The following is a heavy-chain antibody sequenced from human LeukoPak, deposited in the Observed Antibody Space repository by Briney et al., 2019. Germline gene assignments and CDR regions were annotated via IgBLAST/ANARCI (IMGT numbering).Heavy chain of an antibody. CDR1: GYTFTGYY. J-gene: IGHJ6*03. CDR2: MNPNSGNT. V-gene: IGHV1-8*02. D-gene: IGHD4-11*01. CDR3: ARSIHSKTSFYYYMDV. Sequence: ASVKVSCKASGYTFTGYYMHWVRQAPGQGLEWMGWMNPNSGNTGYAQKFQGRVTMTRNTSISTAYMELSSLRSEDTAVYYCARSIHSKTSFYYYMDVWGKGTTVTVSS.